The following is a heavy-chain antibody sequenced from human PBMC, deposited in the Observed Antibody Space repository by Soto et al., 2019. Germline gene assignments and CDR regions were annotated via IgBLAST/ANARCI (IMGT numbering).Heavy chain of an antibody. V-gene: IGHV3-74*01. Sequence: EVQLVESGGGLVQPGGSLRLSCAASGLTFSNFRMHWVSQAPGKGLLWVALISNDGRSTNHADSVKGRFTISRDNAKSTLYLQLNSLRAEDTAVYYCARDTAGLSYWGQGTLVTVSS. CDR3: ARDTAGLSY. CDR1: GLTFSNFR. D-gene: IGHD2-21*02. J-gene: IGHJ4*02. CDR2: ISNDGRST.